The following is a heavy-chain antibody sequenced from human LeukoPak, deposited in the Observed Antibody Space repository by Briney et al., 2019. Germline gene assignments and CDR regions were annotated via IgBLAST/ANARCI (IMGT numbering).Heavy chain of an antibody. Sequence: PGGSLRLPCAASGFTVSSNYMSWVRQAPGKGLEWVSVIYSGGNTYYADSVKGRFTISRDDSKNTLYLQMNSLRAEDTAVYYCARDSIGEYFQYWGQGTLVTVSP. CDR2: IYSGGNT. J-gene: IGHJ1*01. D-gene: IGHD2/OR15-2a*01. CDR1: GFTVSSNY. V-gene: IGHV3-53*01. CDR3: ARDSIGEYFQY.